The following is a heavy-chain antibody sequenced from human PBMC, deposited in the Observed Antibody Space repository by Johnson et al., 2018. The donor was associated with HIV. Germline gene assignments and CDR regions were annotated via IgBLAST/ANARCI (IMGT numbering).Heavy chain of an antibody. CDR3: AKDIASGYTNGGTLDI. Sequence: MLLVESGGGLIQPGGSLRLSCAASGFTFSSYWMSWVRQAPGKGLEWVANIKHDGSEKYYVASVKGRFTISRDNAKNSLYLQMNSLRAEDTAVYYCAKDIASGYTNGGTLDIWGQGTMVTVSS. V-gene: IGHV3-7*01. D-gene: IGHD6-19*01. CDR2: IKHDGSEK. J-gene: IGHJ3*02. CDR1: GFTFSSYW.